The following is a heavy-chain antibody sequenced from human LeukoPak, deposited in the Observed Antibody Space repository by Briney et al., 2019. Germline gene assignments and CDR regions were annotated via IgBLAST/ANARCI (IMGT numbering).Heavy chain of an antibody. V-gene: IGHV1-2*02. D-gene: IGHD2-21*01. Sequence: ASVKVSCKASGYSFIGYFIHWVRQAPGHGLEWMGWIDSNSGETHYAQKFQGRFTMTKDTSIKTAYMELSSLRSDDTAIYYCARFWHCGFSTCWAVNGFDYWGQGTEVTVSP. CDR2: IDSNSGET. CDR3: ARFWHCGFSTCWAVNGFDY. CDR1: GYSFIGYF. J-gene: IGHJ3*01.